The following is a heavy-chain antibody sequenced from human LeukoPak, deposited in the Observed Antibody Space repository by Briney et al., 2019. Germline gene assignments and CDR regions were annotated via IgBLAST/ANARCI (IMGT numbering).Heavy chain of an antibody. J-gene: IGHJ4*02. D-gene: IGHD3-22*01. CDR2: IYYSGAT. CDR3: VREDSSLAIDY. Sequence: PSETLSLTCTVSGGSISSGDYYWSWIRQPPGKGLEWIGYIYYSGATNYNPSLKSRVTISIDTSKNQFSLNLSSVTTADTAVYYCVREDSSLAIDYWGQGTLVTVSS. V-gene: IGHV4-61*08. CDR1: GGSISSGDYY.